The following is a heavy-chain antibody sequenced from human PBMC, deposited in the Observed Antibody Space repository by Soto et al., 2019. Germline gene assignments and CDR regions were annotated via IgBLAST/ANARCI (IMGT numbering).Heavy chain of an antibody. Sequence: PSETLSLTCTVSGGSISSSSYYWGWIRQPPGKGLEWIGSIYYSGSTYYNPSLKSRVTISVDTSKNQFSLKLSSVTAAGTAVYYCASTPLTYDSSGYYYFDYWGQGTLVTVSS. J-gene: IGHJ4*02. D-gene: IGHD3-22*01. V-gene: IGHV4-39*01. CDR1: GGSISSSSYY. CDR2: IYYSGST. CDR3: ASTPLTYDSSGYYYFDY.